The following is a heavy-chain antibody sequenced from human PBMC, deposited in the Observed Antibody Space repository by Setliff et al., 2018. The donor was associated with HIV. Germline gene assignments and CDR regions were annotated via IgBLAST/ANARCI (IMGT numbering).Heavy chain of an antibody. CDR3: AADGTGGGYQQLVLPYYYYGMDV. J-gene: IGHJ6*02. Sequence: SVKVSCKASGYTFTSYAMHWVRQAPGQRLEWIGWIVVGSGNTNYAQKFQERVTITRDMSTSTAYMELSSLRSEDTAVYYCAADGTGGGYQQLVLPYYYYGMDVWGQGTTVTVSS. CDR2: IVVGSGNT. CDR1: GYTFTSYA. D-gene: IGHD6-13*01. V-gene: IGHV1-58*02.